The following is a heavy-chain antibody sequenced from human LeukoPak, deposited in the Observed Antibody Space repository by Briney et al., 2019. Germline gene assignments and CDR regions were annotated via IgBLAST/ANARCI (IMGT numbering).Heavy chain of an antibody. J-gene: IGHJ3*02. D-gene: IGHD5-18*01. CDR2: ISHEGSSS. CDR1: GFTFSTYW. V-gene: IGHV3-74*01. CDR3: ARAGYPYAFDI. Sequence: GGSLRPSCAASGFTFSTYWMHWVRQAPGKGLVWVSRISHEGSSSSYADSVKGRFTISRDNAKNTLYLQMNSLRADDTAVYYCARAGYPYAFDIRGQGTMVTVSS.